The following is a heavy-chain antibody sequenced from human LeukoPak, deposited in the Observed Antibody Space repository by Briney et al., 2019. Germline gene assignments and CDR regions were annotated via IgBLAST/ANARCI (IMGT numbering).Heavy chain of an antibody. CDR1: GYTFTSYG. V-gene: IGHV1-18*01. D-gene: IGHD3-10*01. CDR3: AGPLNRTGKGYYYYYYMDV. Sequence: ASVKVSCKASGYTFTSYGISWVRQAPGHGLEWMGWISAYNGNTNYAQKLKGRVTMTTDTSTSTAYMELRSLRSDDTAVYYGAGPLNRTGKGYYYYYYMDVWGKGTTVTVSS. J-gene: IGHJ6*03. CDR2: ISAYNGNT.